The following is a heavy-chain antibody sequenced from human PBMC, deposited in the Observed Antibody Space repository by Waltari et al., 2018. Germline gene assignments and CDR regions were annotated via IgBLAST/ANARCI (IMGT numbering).Heavy chain of an antibody. J-gene: IGHJ4*02. Sequence: QVQLVQSGAEVKEPGASVNVSCKASGYTFTGYYMHWVRQAPGQGLEWMGWINPNSGDTNYAQKFQGRVTMTRDTSISTAYMELSRLRSDDTAVYYCARLQLATAFDYWGQGTLVTVSS. CDR3: ARLQLATAFDY. D-gene: IGHD2-2*01. CDR1: GYTFTGYY. V-gene: IGHV1-2*02. CDR2: INPNSGDT.